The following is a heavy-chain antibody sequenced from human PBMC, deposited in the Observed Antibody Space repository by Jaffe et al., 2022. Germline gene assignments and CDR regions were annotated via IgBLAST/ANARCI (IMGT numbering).Heavy chain of an antibody. J-gene: IGHJ4*02. CDR1: GFSISHGYY. V-gene: IGHV4-38-2*01. CDR2: ISRNGDA. CDR3: TRRPYYYDNTGVKFDF. D-gene: IGHD3-22*01. Sequence: QVQLQESGPGLVKASETLSLTCAVSGFSISHGYYWAWIRQPPGKGLEWIGSISRNGDAYYNPSLKSRVTISVDKSKNQFSLNLRSVTAADTAMYYCTRRPYYYDNTGVKFDFWGQGTLVTVSS.